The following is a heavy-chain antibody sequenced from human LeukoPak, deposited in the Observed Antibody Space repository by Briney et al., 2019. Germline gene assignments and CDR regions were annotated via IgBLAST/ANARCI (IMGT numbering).Heavy chain of an antibody. CDR2: IYSGGDT. J-gene: IGHJ3*01. D-gene: IGHD2-2*01. Sequence: GGSLRPSCAASGFTVSGNYMSWVRQAPGKGLEWVSLIYSGGDTYYADSVKGRFTISRDNSQNTLYLQMNNLRPDDTAVYYCATRYCSGTSCFRGAFDVWGQGTMVTVSS. CDR3: ATRYCSGTSCFRGAFDV. V-gene: IGHV3-66*02. CDR1: GFTVSGNY.